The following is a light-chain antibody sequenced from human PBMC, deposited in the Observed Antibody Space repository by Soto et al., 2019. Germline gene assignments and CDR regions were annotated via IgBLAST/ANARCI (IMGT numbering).Light chain of an antibody. CDR2: NTN. CDR1: SGSVSSSYY. J-gene: IGLJ3*02. V-gene: IGLV8-61*01. Sequence: QAVVTQEPSFSVSPGGTVTLTCGLSSGSVSSSYYPNWYQRTPGQAPRTLIYNTNTRSSGVPDRFSGFILGNKAALTITGAQAHDESDYYGMLYLGSGVWVFGVGTQLTAL. CDR3: MLYLGSGVWV.